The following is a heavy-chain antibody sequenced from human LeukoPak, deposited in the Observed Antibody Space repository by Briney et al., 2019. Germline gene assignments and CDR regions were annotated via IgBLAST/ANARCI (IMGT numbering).Heavy chain of an antibody. J-gene: IGHJ6*02. D-gene: IGHD3-22*01. CDR1: GGSISSYY. Sequence: SETLSLTCTVSGGSISSYYWSWIRQPPGKGLEWIGYIYYSGSTNYNPSLKSRVTISVDTSKNQFSLKLSSVTAADTAVYYCARDRSYYDSSASYYYYYGMDVWGQGTTVTVSS. CDR2: IYYSGST. CDR3: ARDRSYYDSSASYYYYYGMDV. V-gene: IGHV4-59*01.